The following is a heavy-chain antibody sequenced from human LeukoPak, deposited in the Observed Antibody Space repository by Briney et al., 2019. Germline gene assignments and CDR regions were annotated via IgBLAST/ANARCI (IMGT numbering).Heavy chain of an antibody. D-gene: IGHD6-13*01. CDR1: GYTFTSYG. V-gene: IGHV1-18*01. Sequence: GASVKVSCKASGYTFTSYGISWVRQAPGQGLEWMGWISVYNGNTNYAQKLQGRVTMTTDTSTSTAYVELRSLRSDDTAVYYCARGTSSWLVNWFDPWGQGTLVTVSS. J-gene: IGHJ5*02. CDR3: ARGTSSWLVNWFDP. CDR2: ISVYNGNT.